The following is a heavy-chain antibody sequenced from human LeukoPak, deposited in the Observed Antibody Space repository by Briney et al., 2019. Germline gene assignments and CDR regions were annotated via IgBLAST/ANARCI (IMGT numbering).Heavy chain of an antibody. CDR2: ISYDGSNK. CDR1: GFTFSSYG. CDR3: AKDRIPLLMGTGFDY. D-gene: IGHD3-10*01. V-gene: IGHV3-30*18. J-gene: IGHJ4*02. Sequence: GRSLRLSCAASGFTFSSYGMHWVRQAPGKGLEWVAVISYDGSNKYYADSVKSRFTISRDNSKNTLYLQMNSLRAEDTAVYYCAKDRIPLLMGTGFDYWGQGTLVTVSS.